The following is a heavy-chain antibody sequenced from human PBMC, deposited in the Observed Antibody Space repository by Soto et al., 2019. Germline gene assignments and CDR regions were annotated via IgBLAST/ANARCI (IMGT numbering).Heavy chain of an antibody. CDR3: ASRSSGWYFDY. J-gene: IGHJ4*02. V-gene: IGHV3-23*01. CDR2: ISGSGGST. D-gene: IGHD6-19*01. CDR1: GFTFSSYA. Sequence: EVQLLESGGGLVQPGGSLRLSCAASGFTFSSYAMNWVRQGPGKGLEWVSVISGSGGSTYYADSVKGRFTISRDNSKSTLHLQMTSLRAEDTAVYYCASRSSGWYFDYWGQGTLVTVSS.